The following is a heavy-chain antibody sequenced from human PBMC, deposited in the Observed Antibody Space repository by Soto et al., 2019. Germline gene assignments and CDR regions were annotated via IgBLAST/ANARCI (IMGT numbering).Heavy chain of an antibody. D-gene: IGHD3-22*01. CDR1: GFTFSSYG. J-gene: IGHJ5*02. V-gene: IGHV3-30*18. CDR2: ISYDGSNK. Sequence: HPGGSLRLSCAASGFTFSSYGMHWVRQAPGKGLEWVAVISYDGSNKYYADSVKGRFTISRDNSKNTLYLQMNSLRAEDTAVYYCAKGRYDSSFDPWGQGTLVTVSS. CDR3: AKGRYDSSFDP.